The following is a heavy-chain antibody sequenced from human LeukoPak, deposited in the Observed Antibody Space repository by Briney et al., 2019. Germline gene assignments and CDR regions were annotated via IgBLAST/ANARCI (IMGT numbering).Heavy chain of an antibody. Sequence: GGSLRLSCAASGFTFSSYCMTWVRQAPGKGLEWVSSISSSSSYIYYADSVKGRLTISRDNAKNSLYLYMNSLRAEDTAVYYCARDGRGAVASDYWGQGTLLTVSS. CDR1: GFTFSSYC. CDR3: ARDGRGAVASDY. V-gene: IGHV3-21*01. J-gene: IGHJ4*02. D-gene: IGHD6-19*01. CDR2: ISSSSSYI.